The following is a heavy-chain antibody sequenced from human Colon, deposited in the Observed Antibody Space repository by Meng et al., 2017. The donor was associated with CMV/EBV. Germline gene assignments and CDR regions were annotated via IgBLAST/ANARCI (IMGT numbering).Heavy chain of an antibody. CDR2: ISGSTGYT. CDR1: GYPFTSYV. Sequence: QVQLVPSGAEVKEPGAYVLVSCRSSGYPFTSYVINWVRQAPGQGLEWMGWISGSTGYTNRAQKFQGRVTMTTDTSTSTAYLALTSLTSNDTAVYYCARGRPNWSGVLDYWGQGTLVTVSS. CDR3: ARGRPNWSGVLDY. D-gene: IGHD1-1*01. V-gene: IGHV1-18*01. J-gene: IGHJ4*02.